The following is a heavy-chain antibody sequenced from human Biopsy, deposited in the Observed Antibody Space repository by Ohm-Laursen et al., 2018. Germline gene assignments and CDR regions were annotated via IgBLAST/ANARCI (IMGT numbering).Heavy chain of an antibody. CDR3: AKDVRVKVQLDGMDV. D-gene: IGHD1-1*01. Sequence: SLRLSCAASGFIFSNYTMNWVRQAPGEGLEWVSSISSRSSDIYYADSVKGRFTISRDNAKKLLYLQMNSLRAEDTALYYCAKDVRVKVQLDGMDVWGQGTTVTVSS. V-gene: IGHV3-21*04. CDR2: ISSRSSDI. J-gene: IGHJ6*02. CDR1: GFIFSNYT.